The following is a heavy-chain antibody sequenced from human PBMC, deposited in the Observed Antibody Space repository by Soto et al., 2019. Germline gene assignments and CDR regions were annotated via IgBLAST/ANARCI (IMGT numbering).Heavy chain of an antibody. V-gene: IGHV4-30-2*01. D-gene: IGHD6-6*01. CDR2: IYQSVST. Sequence: QLQLQESGSGLVKPSQTLSLTCAVSGGSISSAGYSWSWIRQPPGKGLEWIGYIYQSVSTYYNPSLKSRVTISVDRSKNQFSLNLSSVTAADTAVYYCARHPGEYSNSENWFDPWGQGTLVTVSS. J-gene: IGHJ5*02. CDR3: ARHPGEYSNSENWFDP. CDR1: GGSISSAGYS.